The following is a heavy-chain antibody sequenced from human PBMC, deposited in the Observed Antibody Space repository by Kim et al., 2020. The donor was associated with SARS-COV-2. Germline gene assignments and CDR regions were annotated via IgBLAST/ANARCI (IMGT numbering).Heavy chain of an antibody. V-gene: IGHV3-30*04. D-gene: IGHD3-22*01. CDR1: GFTFSSYA. Sequence: GGSLRLSCAASGFTFSSYAMHWVRQAPGKGLEWVAVISYDGSNKYYADSVKGRFTISRDNSKNTLYLQMNSLRAEDTAVYYCARDPYYDSSPLGYFDYWGQGTLVTVSS. CDR3: ARDPYYDSSPLGYFDY. J-gene: IGHJ4*02. CDR2: ISYDGSNK.